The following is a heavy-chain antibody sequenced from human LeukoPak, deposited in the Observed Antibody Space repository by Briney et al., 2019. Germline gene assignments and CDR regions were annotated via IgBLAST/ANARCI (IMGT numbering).Heavy chain of an antibody. CDR3: ARVYYSNSYDYWYFDL. CDR1: GGSISSGNW. D-gene: IGHD6-13*01. V-gene: IGHV4-4*02. J-gene: IGHJ2*01. Sequence: PSETLSLTCAVSGGSISSGNWWSWVRQPPGKGLEWIGEIYHSGSTNYNPSLKSRVTISVDTSKNQFSLKLSSVTAADTAVYYCARVYYSNSYDYWYFDLWGRGTLVTVSS. CDR2: IYHSGST.